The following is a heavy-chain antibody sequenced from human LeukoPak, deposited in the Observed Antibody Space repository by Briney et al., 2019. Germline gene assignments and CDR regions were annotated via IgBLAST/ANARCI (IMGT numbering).Heavy chain of an antibody. CDR1: GGSISRSNYY. D-gene: IGHD4-17*01. CDR3: AASRRAYETTVTTWSSIYFDH. CDR2: IYYSGNT. J-gene: IGHJ4*02. Sequence: SETLSLTCIVSGGSISRSNYYWGWIRQSPGKGLEWIGSIYYSGNTYYNPSLKSRVTISVDTSKNQFSLKLSSVTAADTAVYYCAASRRAYETTVTTWSSIYFDHWGQGTLVTVSS. V-gene: IGHV4-39*07.